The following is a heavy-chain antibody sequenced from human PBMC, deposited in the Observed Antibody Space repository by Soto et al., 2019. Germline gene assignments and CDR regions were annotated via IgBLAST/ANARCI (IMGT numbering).Heavy chain of an antibody. J-gene: IGHJ6*02. V-gene: IGHV2-5*01. D-gene: IGHD3-22*01. CDR2: IYWNDDK. Sequence: SGPTLVNPTQTLTLTCTFSGFSLSTSGVGVGWIRQPPAKALEWLALIYWNDDKRYSPSLKSRLTITKDTSTNQVVLTMTNMDPVDTATYYCAHSASIKYDSSGYQPYYYYYGMDVWGQGTTVTVSS. CDR1: GFSLSTSGVG. CDR3: AHSASIKYDSSGYQPYYYYYGMDV.